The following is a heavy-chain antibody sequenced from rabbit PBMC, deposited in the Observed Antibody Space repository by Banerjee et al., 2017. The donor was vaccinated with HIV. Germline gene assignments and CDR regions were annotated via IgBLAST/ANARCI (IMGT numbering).Heavy chain of an antibody. J-gene: IGHJ4*01. Sequence: QSLEESGGDLVKPGASLTLTCTASGFSFSSSYWMCWVRQAPGKGLEWIGCIYTGDGSTYYASWAKGRFTISKTSSTTVTLQMTSLTAADTATYFCARGYAVNSAYTYYFNLWGQGTLVTVS. V-gene: IGHV1S40*01. CDR2: IYTGDGST. CDR3: ARGYAVNSAYTYYFNL. D-gene: IGHD8-1*01. CDR1: GFSFSSSYW.